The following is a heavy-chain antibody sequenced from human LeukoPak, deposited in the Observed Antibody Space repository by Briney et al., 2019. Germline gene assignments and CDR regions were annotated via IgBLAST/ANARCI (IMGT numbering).Heavy chain of an antibody. CDR1: GGSISSSYY. J-gene: IGHJ4*02. Sequence: PSETLSLTCTVSGGSISSSYYWGWIRQPPGKGLEWIGSIYYSGSTYYNPSLKSRVTISVDTSKNQFSLKLSSVTAADTAVYYCARGSGSSYHWNSYYFDYWGQGTLVTVSS. CDR2: IYYSGST. CDR3: ARGSGSSYHWNSYYFDY. V-gene: IGHV4-39*07. D-gene: IGHD1-26*01.